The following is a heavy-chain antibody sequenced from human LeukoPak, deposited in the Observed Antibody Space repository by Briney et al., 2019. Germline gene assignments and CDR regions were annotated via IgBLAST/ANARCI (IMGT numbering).Heavy chain of an antibody. V-gene: IGHV4-59*01. D-gene: IGHD3-22*01. J-gene: IGHJ6*03. CDR3: ARAASYDSSGYYCGYYYYMDV. CDR1: GGSISSYY. Sequence: SETLSLTCTVSGGSISSYYWSWIRQPPGKGLEWIGYIYYSGSTNYNPSLKSRVTISVDTSKNQFSLKLSSVTAADTAVYYCARAASYDSSGYYCGYYYYMDVWGKGTTVTVSS. CDR2: IYYSGST.